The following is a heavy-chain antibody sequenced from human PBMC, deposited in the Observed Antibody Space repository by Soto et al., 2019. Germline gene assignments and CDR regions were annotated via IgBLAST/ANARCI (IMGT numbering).Heavy chain of an antibody. V-gene: IGHV4-34*01. CDR3: ARATPPHIVVVPAGAFDI. CDR2: INHSGST. CDR1: GGSFSGYY. Sequence: SETLSLTCAVYGGSFSGYYWSWIRQPPGKGLEWIGEINHSGSTNYNPSLKSRVTISVDTSKNQFSLKLSSVTAADTAVYYCARATPPHIVVVPAGAFDIWGQGTMVTVSS. J-gene: IGHJ3*02. D-gene: IGHD2-2*01.